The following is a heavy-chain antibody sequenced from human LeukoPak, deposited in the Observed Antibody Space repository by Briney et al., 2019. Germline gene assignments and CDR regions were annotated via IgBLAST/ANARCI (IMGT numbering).Heavy chain of an antibody. CDR3: AGDFDRGYSSSGGDYYYYYMDV. V-gene: IGHV1-2*02. CDR2: INPNSGGT. J-gene: IGHJ6*03. D-gene: IGHD5-18*01. Sequence: ASVKVSCKASGYTFTSYAMNWVRQAPGQGLEWMGWINPNSGGTNYAQKFQGRVTMTRDTSISTAYMELSRLRSDDTAVYYCAGDFDRGYSSSGGDYYYYYMDVWGKGTTVTVSS. CDR1: GYTFTSYA.